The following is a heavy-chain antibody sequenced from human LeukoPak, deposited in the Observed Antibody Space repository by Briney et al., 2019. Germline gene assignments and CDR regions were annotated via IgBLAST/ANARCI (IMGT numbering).Heavy chain of an antibody. V-gene: IGHV1-18*01. CDR1: GYTFTIYG. D-gene: IGHD3-9*01. CDR2: ISAYNGNT. CDR3: ARDDPLRFFTTDLTYYDILTGYPLRAFDI. J-gene: IGHJ3*02. Sequence: ASVKVSCKASGYTFTIYGISWVRQAPGQGLEWMGWISAYNGNTNYAQKLQDRVTMTTDTSRTTTYMQLRSLRSDDTAVYYCARDDPLRFFTTDLTYYDILTGYPLRAFDIWGQGTMVTVSS.